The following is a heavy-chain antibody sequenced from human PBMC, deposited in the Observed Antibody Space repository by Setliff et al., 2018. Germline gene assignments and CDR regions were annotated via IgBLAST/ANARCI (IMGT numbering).Heavy chain of an antibody. Sequence: GSLRLSCAASGFTFSNCWVSWVRQAPGKGLEWVASIKPDGSEKYYVDSVKGRFTISRDNSKNTVFLQMNSLRAEDTAVFYCAKDTTVTYRGFDYWGQGTLVTVSS. D-gene: IGHD1-1*01. CDR1: GFTFSNCW. V-gene: IGHV3-7*01. CDR3: AKDTTVTYRGFDY. CDR2: IKPDGSEK. J-gene: IGHJ4*02.